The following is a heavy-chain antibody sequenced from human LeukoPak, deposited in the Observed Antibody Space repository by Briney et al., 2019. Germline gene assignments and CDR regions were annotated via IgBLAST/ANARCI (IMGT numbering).Heavy chain of an antibody. J-gene: IGHJ6*03. CDR2: ISGSGGST. CDR3: ARGGNPVFYYYMDV. V-gene: IGHV3-23*01. D-gene: IGHD4-23*01. CDR1: GFTFSSYA. Sequence: GGSLRLSCAASGFTFSSYAMSWVRQAPGKGLEWVSAISGSGGSTYYADSVKGRFTISRDNSKNTLYLQMNSLRAEDTAVYYCARGGNPVFYYYMDVWGKGTTVTVSS.